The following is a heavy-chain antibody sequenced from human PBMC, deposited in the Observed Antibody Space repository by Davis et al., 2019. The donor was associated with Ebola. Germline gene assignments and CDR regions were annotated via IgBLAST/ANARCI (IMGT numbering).Heavy chain of an antibody. D-gene: IGHD1-20*01. J-gene: IGHJ4*02. CDR3: ARETEIAGGYYFDY. CDR1: GFTFSSYA. CDR2: ISSSGSTI. V-gene: IGHV3-48*03. Sequence: PGGSLRLSCAASGFTFSSYAMSCVRQAPGKGLEWVSYISSSGSTIYYADSVKGRFIISRDNAKNSLYLQMNSLRAEDTAVYYCARETEIAGGYYFDYWGQGTLVTVSS.